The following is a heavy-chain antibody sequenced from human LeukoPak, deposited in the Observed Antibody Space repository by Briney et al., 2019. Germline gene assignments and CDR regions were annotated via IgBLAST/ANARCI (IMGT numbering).Heavy chain of an antibody. D-gene: IGHD4-17*01. CDR2: IYYSGST. J-gene: IGHJ4*02. CDR1: GGSISSGDYY. CDR3: ARTGSTVTMLYPFDH. Sequence: SQTLSLTCTVSGGSISSGDYYWSWIRQPPGKGLEWIGYIYYSGSTNYNPSLKSRVSISVDTSKNQFSLKLSSVTAADTAVYYCARTGSTVTMLYPFDHWGQGTLVTVSS. V-gene: IGHV4-30-4*01.